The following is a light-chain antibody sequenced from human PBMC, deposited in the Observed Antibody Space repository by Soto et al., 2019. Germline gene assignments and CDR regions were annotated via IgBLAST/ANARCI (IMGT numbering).Light chain of an antibody. CDR2: EDN. CDR1: SGSIASNY. V-gene: IGLV6-57*02. J-gene: IGLJ2*01. Sequence: NFMLTQPHSVSESPGKTVTISCTGSSGSIASNYVQWFQQRPGSAPTTVIYEDNKRPSGVPDRFSGSIDSSSNSASLTISGLKTEDEADYYCQSYDRSSPVVFGGGTKLTVL. CDR3: QSYDRSSPVV.